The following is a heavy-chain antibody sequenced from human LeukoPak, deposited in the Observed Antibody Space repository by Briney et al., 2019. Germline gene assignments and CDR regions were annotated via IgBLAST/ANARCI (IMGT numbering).Heavy chain of an antibody. CDR1: GYTFISYY. CDR3: VPSNSFEYYFDY. V-gene: IGHV1-2*02. D-gene: IGHD3-16*01. CDR2: INPKSGDT. Sequence: HGASVKVSCKASGYTFISYYMHWVRQAPGQSLEWMGWINPKSGDTNYAQKFQGRVTMTRDTSISTAYMELNTLRSDDTAMYYCVPSNSFEYYFDYWGQGTLVTVSS. J-gene: IGHJ4*02.